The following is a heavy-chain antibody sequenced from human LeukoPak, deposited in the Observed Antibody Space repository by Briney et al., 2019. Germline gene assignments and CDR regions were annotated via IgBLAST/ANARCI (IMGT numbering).Heavy chain of an antibody. CDR3: AKDYQYYYDSSGYYIDY. Sequence: GGSLRLSCAASGFTFSSYAMSWVRQAPGKGLEWVSAISGSGGSTYCADSVKGRFTISRDNSKSTLYLQMNSLRAEDTAVYYCAKDYQYYYDSSGYYIDYWGQGTLVTVSS. J-gene: IGHJ4*02. V-gene: IGHV3-23*01. D-gene: IGHD3-22*01. CDR1: GFTFSSYA. CDR2: ISGSGGST.